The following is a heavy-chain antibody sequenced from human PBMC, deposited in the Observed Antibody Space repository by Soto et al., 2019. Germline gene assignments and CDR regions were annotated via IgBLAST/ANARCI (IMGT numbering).Heavy chain of an antibody. CDR1: GFTFSTYS. J-gene: IGHJ5*02. CDR2: ISDSGHYI. D-gene: IGHD3-22*01. Sequence: EVQSVESGGGLVKPGGSLRLSCAASGFTFSTYSMNWVRQAPGKGLEWLSSISDSGHYIYYADSVKGRFTISRDNAKNALYLQMNSLRGEDTAVYYCARSGLALPYSASHWFDPWGHGTLVTVSS. V-gene: IGHV3-21*01. CDR3: ARSGLALPYSASHWFDP.